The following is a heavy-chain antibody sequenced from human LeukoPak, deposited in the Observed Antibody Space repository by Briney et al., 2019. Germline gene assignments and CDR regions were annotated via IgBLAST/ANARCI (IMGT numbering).Heavy chain of an antibody. D-gene: IGHD1-26*01. CDR1: GYTFTSYD. CDR2: MNPNSGNT. V-gene: IGHV1-8*01. CDR3: ARGLTRGYSGSYRV. J-gene: IGHJ4*02. Sequence: ASVKVSSKASGYTFTSYDINWVRQATGQGLEWMGWMNPNSGNTGYAQKFQGRVTMTRNTSISTAYMERSSLRSEDTAVYYCARGLTRGYSGSYRVWGRGTMVTVSS.